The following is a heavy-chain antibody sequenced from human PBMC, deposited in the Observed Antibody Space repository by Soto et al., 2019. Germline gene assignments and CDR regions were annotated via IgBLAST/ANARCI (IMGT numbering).Heavy chain of an antibody. D-gene: IGHD3-3*01. CDR3: AKGAHYDFWRGYTAFDY. J-gene: IGHJ4*02. Sequence: GGSLRLSCVASGFTFSNYVMIWVRQAPGKGLEWVSSISDNGGSTYYADSVKGRFTISRDNSTNTLYLQMNSLRAEDTAVYYCAKGAHYDFWRGYTAFDYWGQGT. V-gene: IGHV3-23*01. CDR1: GFTFSNYV. CDR2: ISDNGGST.